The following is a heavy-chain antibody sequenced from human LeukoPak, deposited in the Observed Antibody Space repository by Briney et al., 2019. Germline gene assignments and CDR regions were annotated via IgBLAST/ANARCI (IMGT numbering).Heavy chain of an antibody. CDR1: GFTFSSYG. CDR2: ISTSSSSK. V-gene: IGHV3-21*01. D-gene: IGHD3-9*01. Sequence: GGSLRLSCAASGFTFSSYGMMWVRQAPGKGLEWVSSISTSSSSKYYADSVKGRFTISRDNAKNSLDLQMNSLRAEDTAVYYCARWDDLFLIDFWGQGTLVTVSS. J-gene: IGHJ4*02. CDR3: ARWDDLFLIDF.